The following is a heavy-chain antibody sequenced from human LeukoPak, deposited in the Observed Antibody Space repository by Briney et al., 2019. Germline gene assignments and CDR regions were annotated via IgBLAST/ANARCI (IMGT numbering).Heavy chain of an antibody. CDR1: GFTFSSYV. CDR3: VKDITIFGVVSYYYGMDV. Sequence: PGGSLRLSCSASGFTFSSYVVHWVRQAPGKGLEYVSAISSNGGSTYYADSVKGRFTIPRDNSKNTLYLQMSSLRAEDTAVYYCVKDITIFGVVSYYYGMDVWGQGTTVTVSS. V-gene: IGHV3-64D*06. J-gene: IGHJ6*02. CDR2: ISSNGGST. D-gene: IGHD3-3*01.